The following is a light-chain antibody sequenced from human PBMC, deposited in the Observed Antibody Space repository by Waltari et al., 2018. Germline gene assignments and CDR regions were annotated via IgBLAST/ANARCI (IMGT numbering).Light chain of an antibody. CDR2: PAS. J-gene: IGKJ4*01. CDR3: LQVSSFPVT. V-gene: IGKV1-12*01. Sequence: DIQMTQSPSSVSASVGDRVTITCRASQDIGSWLAWYQQKPGKAPNLLIYPASSLESGVPSRFSGSGSGTDFTLTINSLRPEDFATYSCLQVSSFPVTFGGGTKVEV. CDR1: QDIGSW.